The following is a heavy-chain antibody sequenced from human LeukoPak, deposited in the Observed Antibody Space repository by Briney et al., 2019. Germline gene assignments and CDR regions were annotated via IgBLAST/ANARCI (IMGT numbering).Heavy chain of an antibody. CDR2: ISGSGGGT. V-gene: IGHV3-23*01. D-gene: IGHD3-3*01. J-gene: IGHJ6*02. CDR3: AKGDFYGDYPYGMDV. Sequence: GGSLRLSCAASGFTFSDHYMDWVRQAPGKGLEWVSAISGSGGGTYYADSVKGRFTISRDNSKNTLYLQMNSLRAEDTAVYYCAKGDFYGDYPYGMDVWGQGTTVTVSS. CDR1: GFTFSDHY.